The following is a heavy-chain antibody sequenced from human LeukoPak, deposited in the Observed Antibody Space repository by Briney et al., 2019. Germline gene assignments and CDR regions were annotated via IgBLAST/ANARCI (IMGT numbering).Heavy chain of an antibody. CDR2: MKEDGTET. Sequence: GGSLRLSCAVSGFMFSSNWMSWVRLAPGKGLEWVANMKEDGTETYYVDSVKGRFTISRDNAKNSLYLQMNSLRVEDTAVYYCAKEGRSLQTYWGQGTLVTVSS. V-gene: IGHV3-7*03. D-gene: IGHD5-24*01. CDR3: AKEGRSLQTY. CDR1: GFMFSSNW. J-gene: IGHJ4*02.